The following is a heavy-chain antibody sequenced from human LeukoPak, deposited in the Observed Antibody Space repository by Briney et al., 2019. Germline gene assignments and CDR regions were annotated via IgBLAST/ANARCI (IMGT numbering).Heavy chain of an antibody. CDR3: AREPTHWLILR. J-gene: IGHJ4*02. CDR1: GGSISSYY. Sequence: PSETLSLTCTVSGGSISSYYWSWIRQPAGKGLEWIGRIYTSGTTNYNPSLKSRVTMSVDTSKNQFSLELSSVTAADTAMYYCAREPTHWLILRWGPGTLVTVSS. CDR2: IYTSGTT. V-gene: IGHV4-4*07. D-gene: IGHD6-19*01.